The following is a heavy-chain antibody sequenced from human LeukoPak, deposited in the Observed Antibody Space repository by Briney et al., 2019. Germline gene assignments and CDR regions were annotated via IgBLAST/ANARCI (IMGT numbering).Heavy chain of an antibody. J-gene: IGHJ6*02. D-gene: IGHD6-19*01. CDR1: GFTFSSYG. CDR3: AKDRYGSTGIYYYYYGMEV. Sequence: PGGSLRLSCAASGFTFSSYGMHWVRQAPGKRLEWVAVISYEGSNKYYADSVKGRFTISRDNSKNTLYLQMNSLRAEDTAVYYCAKDRYGSTGIYYYYYGMEVWGQGTTVTVSS. V-gene: IGHV3-30*18. CDR2: ISYEGSNK.